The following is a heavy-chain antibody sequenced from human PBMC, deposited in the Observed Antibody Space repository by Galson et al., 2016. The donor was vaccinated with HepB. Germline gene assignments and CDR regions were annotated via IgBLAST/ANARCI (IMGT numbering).Heavy chain of an antibody. V-gene: IGHV4-61*09. Sequence: TLSLTCTVAGASINSGDHFWTWIRQPAGQGLEWIGHIYTGGSNESNPSLRSRVTISIDTSENQFSLKLTSVTAADTAVYYCARESRFLSGSGFELWGQGSLVTVSS. CDR2: IYTGGSN. J-gene: IGHJ4*02. CDR1: GASINSGDHF. CDR3: ARESRFLSGSGFEL. D-gene: IGHD3-3*01.